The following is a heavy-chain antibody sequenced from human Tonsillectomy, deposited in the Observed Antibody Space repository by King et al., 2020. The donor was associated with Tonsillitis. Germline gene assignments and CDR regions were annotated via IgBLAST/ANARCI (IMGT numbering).Heavy chain of an antibody. J-gene: IGHJ4*02. CDR3: AKALSASSYDY. D-gene: IGHD1-26*01. Sequence: VQLVESGGGLVQPGGSLRLSCAASGFIFNSYTMGWVRQAPGKGLEWVSDINPSGDTTYSADSVKGRFAISRENSKNTLYLQMHSLRPDDTALYYCAKALSASSYDYWGQGTLVTVSS. V-gene: IGHV3-23*04. CDR1: GFIFNSYT. CDR2: INPSGDTT.